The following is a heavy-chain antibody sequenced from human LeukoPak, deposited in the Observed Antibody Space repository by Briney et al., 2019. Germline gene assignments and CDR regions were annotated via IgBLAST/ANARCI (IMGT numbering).Heavy chain of an antibody. CDR2: ISAYNGNT. V-gene: IGHV1-18*01. D-gene: IGHD5-12*01. J-gene: IGHJ5*02. CDR3: ARVKAGLRGNWFDP. CDR1: GGTFSSYA. Sequence: GASVKVSCKASGGTFSSYAISWVRQAPGQGLEWMGWISAYNGNTNYAQKLQGRVTMTTDTSTSTAYMELRSLRSDDTAVYYCARVKAGLRGNWFDPWGQGTLVTVSS.